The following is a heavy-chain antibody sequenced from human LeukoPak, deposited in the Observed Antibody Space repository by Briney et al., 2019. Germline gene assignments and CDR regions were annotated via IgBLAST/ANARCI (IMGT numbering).Heavy chain of an antibody. Sequence: SETLSLTCAVYGGSFSGYYWSWLPQPPRKGLEWVGEINHSERTNYNPSLKRRVNISVDTSKNQFSLKLSSVTAADTAVYYCARATDTYYYDSSGRGAGRFDYWGQGTLVTVSS. CDR3: ARATDTYYYDSSGRGAGRFDY. J-gene: IGHJ4*02. D-gene: IGHD3-22*01. V-gene: IGHV4-34*01. CDR1: GGSFSGYY. CDR2: INHSERT.